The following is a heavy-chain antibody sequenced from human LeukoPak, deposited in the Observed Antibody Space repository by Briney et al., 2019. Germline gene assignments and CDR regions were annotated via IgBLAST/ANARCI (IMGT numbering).Heavy chain of an antibody. CDR2: INPNSGGT. D-gene: IGHD1-26*01. CDR1: GYTFTGYY. Sequence: GASVKVSCKASGYTFTGYYMHWERQAPGQGLEWMGWINPNSGGTNYAQKFQGRVTMTRDTSISTAYMELSRLRSDDTAVYYCARASGSYGFLLDYWGQGTLVTISS. CDR3: ARASGSYGFLLDY. J-gene: IGHJ4*02. V-gene: IGHV1-2*02.